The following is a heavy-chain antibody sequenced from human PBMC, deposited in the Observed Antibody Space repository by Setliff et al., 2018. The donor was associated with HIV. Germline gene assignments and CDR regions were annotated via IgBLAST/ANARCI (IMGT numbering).Heavy chain of an antibody. CDR2: INTSGGSA. CDR1: GYTFTSYP. J-gene: IGHJ4*01. V-gene: IGHV1-46*01. CDR3: ARNQGDSSGWYAGDY. D-gene: IGHD6-19*01. Sequence: ASVKVSCKASGYTFTSYPMRWVRQAPGQGLEWMGVINTSGGSAGYAEKFRGRVTMTRDTSTSTVYMDLRNLRSEDTAVYYCARNQGDSSGWYAGDYWGHGTLVTVSS.